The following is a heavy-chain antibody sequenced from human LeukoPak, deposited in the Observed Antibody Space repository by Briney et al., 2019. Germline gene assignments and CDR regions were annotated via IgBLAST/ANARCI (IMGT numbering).Heavy chain of an antibody. CDR1: GGSISSGGHF. CDR2: IYYSGST. Sequence: SETLSLTCTVSGGSISSGGHFWSWIRQHPGKGLEWIGYIYYSGSTYYNPSLKSRVTISVDTSKNQFSLRLNSVTAADTAVYYCTRDGPRSSGYPDTWGQGILVTVSS. V-gene: IGHV4-31*03. CDR3: TRDGPRSSGYPDT. J-gene: IGHJ5*02. D-gene: IGHD3-22*01.